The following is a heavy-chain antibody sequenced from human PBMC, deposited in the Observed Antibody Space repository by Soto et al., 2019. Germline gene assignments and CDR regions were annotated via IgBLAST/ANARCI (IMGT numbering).Heavy chain of an antibody. V-gene: IGHV3-9*01. D-gene: IGHD4-17*01. J-gene: IGHJ6*02. CDR2: ISWSSGSI. CDR1: GFRFDNYA. Sequence: GGSLRLSCAASGFRFDNYAMHWVRQAPGKGLEWVSGISWSSGSIGYAASVKGRFTISKDNDGNALFLQMNGLRSDDTALYYCARTTVTTGFYYGMDLWGQGTMVTVSS. CDR3: ARTTVTTGFYYGMDL.